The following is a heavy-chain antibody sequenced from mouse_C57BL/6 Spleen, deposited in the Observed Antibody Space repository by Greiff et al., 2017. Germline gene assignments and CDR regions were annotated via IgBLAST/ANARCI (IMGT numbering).Heavy chain of an antibody. Sequence: DVQLQESGPGLVKPSQSLSLTCSVTGYSITSGYYWNWIRQFPGNKLEWMGYISYDGSNNSNPSLKNRISITRDTSKNQFFLKLNSVTTEDTATYYCARVDYARDYAMDYWGQGTSVTVSS. CDR3: ARVDYARDYAMDY. CDR2: ISYDGSN. J-gene: IGHJ4*01. D-gene: IGHD2-4*01. V-gene: IGHV3-6*01. CDR1: GYSITSGYY.